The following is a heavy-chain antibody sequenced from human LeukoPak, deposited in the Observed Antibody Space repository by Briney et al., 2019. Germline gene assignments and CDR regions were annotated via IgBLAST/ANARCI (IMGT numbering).Heavy chain of an antibody. CDR3: ARGRISTFYYFDY. CDR2: INPSGGST. CDR1: GYTFTRYY. V-gene: IGHV1-46*01. Sequence: ASVKVSCKASGYTFTRYYIHWVRQAPGQGLEWVGTINPSGGSTSYAQKFQGRLTVTRDMSTSTVYMELSSLGSEDTAVYYCARGRISTFYYFDYWGQGTLVTVSS. J-gene: IGHJ4*02. D-gene: IGHD2/OR15-2a*01.